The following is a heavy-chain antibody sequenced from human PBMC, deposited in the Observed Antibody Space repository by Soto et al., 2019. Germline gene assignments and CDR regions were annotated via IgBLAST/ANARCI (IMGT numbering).Heavy chain of an antibody. CDR3: ARAYSGRLPRRADYCYAMDV. V-gene: IGHV3-13*05. CDR2: LGAADDP. Sequence: PGGSLRLSCAASAFTLSAYDMHWVRQPNGKCLEWVSALGAADDPYYLGSVKGRFTISRENAKNSLYLQMNNLRAGDTAVYYCARAYSGRLPRRADYCYAMDVWGQGXTVTVS. CDR1: AFTLSAYD. D-gene: IGHD2-15*01. J-gene: IGHJ6*02.